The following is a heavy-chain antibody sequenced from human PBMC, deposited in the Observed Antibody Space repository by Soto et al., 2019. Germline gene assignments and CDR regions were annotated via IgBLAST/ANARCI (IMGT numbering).Heavy chain of an antibody. CDR2: IYYSGST. Sequence: PSETLSLTCTVSGDSISRSSYYWGWIRQPPGKGLEWIGSIYYSGSTYYNPSLKSRVTISVDTSKNQFSLKLSSVTAADTAVYYCATSRPARGYSGYALDWYFDLWGRGTLVTVSS. V-gene: IGHV4-39*01. CDR3: ATSRPARGYSGYALDWYFDL. J-gene: IGHJ2*01. D-gene: IGHD5-12*01. CDR1: GDSISRSSYY.